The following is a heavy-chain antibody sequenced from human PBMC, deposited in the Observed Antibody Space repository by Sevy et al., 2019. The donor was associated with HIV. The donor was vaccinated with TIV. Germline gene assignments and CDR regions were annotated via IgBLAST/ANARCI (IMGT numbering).Heavy chain of an antibody. CDR1: GFSFSSYW. CDR2: INSDGSST. D-gene: IGHD3-10*01. J-gene: IGHJ4*02. Sequence: GGSLRPSCAASGFSFSSYWMHWVRQAPGKGLGWVSRINSDGSSTSYADSVKGLLSISRDNVKNTLYLQMNRLSAEDTVVYYCARVADYYGSGSYYTSFDYWGQGTLVTVSS. V-gene: IGHV3-74*01. CDR3: ARVADYYGSGSYYTSFDY.